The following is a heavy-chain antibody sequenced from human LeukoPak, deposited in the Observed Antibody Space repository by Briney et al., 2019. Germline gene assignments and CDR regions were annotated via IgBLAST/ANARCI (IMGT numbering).Heavy chain of an antibody. CDR1: GFTFSSYS. CDR2: ISSSSSYI. CDR3: ATVVGATSWFPFDY. V-gene: IGHV3-21*01. J-gene: IGHJ4*02. D-gene: IGHD1-26*01. Sequence: GGSLRLSCAASGFTFSSYSMNWVRQAPGKGLEWVSSISSSSSYIYYADSVKGRFTISRDNAKNSLYLQMNSLRAEDTAVYYCATVVGATSWFPFDYWGQGTLVTVSS.